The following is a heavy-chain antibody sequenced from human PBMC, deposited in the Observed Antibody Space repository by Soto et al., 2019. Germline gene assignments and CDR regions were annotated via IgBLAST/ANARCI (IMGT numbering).Heavy chain of an antibody. J-gene: IGHJ4*01. CDR1: GFTVSSSY. V-gene: IGHV3-53*01. D-gene: IGHD2-15*01. CDR3: ARSRYTDSYSGRFRDY. CDR2: LYTGTDT. Sequence: WGSLRLSCAASGFTVSSSYLTWVRQAPGKGLEWVAILYTGTDTVYADSVKGRFTISRDSSKNTLYLQMHSLRAEDTAMYFCARSRYTDSYSGRFRDYWGQGYLVTVSS.